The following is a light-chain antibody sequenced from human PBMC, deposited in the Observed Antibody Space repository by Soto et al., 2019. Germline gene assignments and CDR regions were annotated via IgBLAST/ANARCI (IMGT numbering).Light chain of an antibody. V-gene: IGKV3-11*01. CDR1: QSISSY. CDR2: DAS. Sequence: DIVLTQSPATLSLSPGERATLSCRASQSISSYLAWYQQKPDQAPRLLIYDASNRATGIPARFSGIGSGTDFTLTISSLEPEDFAVYYCHQRSTWPFTFGPGTKVDIK. CDR3: HQRSTWPFT. J-gene: IGKJ3*01.